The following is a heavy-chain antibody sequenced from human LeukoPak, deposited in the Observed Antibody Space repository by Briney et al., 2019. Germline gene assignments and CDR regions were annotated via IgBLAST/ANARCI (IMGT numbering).Heavy chain of an antibody. CDR1: GFTFSSYW. J-gene: IGHJ6*03. Sequence: QPGGSLRLSCAASGFTFSSYWMSWVRQAPGKGLEWVANIKQDGSEKYYVDSVKGRFTISRDNAKNSLYLQMNSLRAEDTAVYYCARPPGSGRVYYYMDVWGKGTTVTVSS. CDR3: ARPPGSGRVYYYMDV. D-gene: IGHD3-10*01. V-gene: IGHV3-7*01. CDR2: IKQDGSEK.